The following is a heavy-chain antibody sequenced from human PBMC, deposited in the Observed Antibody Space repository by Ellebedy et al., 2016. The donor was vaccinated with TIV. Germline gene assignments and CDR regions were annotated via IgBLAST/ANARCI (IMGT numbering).Heavy chain of an antibody. CDR3: ARLYGSGRGYYGMDV. J-gene: IGHJ6*02. Sequence: GESLKISCKGSGYSFTSYWIGWVRQMPGKGLECMGIIYPGDSDTRYSPSFQGRVTISADKSISTAYLQWSSLKASDTAMYYCARLYGSGRGYYGMDVWGQGTTVTVSS. CDR2: IYPGDSDT. V-gene: IGHV5-51*01. D-gene: IGHD3-10*01. CDR1: GYSFTSYW.